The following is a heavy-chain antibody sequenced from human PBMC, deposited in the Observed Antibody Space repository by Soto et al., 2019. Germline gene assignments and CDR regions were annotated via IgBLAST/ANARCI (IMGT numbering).Heavy chain of an antibody. CDR2: ISASGRST. J-gene: IGHJ4*02. CDR1: GSTYSNSA. CDR3: AKDGRWLDVYLES. V-gene: IGHV3-23*01. Sequence: GSLRLSCTASGSTYSNSAMTWVRQAPGKGLEWVSIISASGRSTYHAASVKGRFTISRDNSKDTLYLQMTRLRAEDTATYYCAKDGRWLDVYLESWGQGTQVTVSS. D-gene: IGHD3-3*01.